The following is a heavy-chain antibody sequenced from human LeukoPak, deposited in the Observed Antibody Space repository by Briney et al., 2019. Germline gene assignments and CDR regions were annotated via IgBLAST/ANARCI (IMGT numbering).Heavy chain of an antibody. D-gene: IGHD3-22*01. CDR2: INPNSGGT. CDR1: GYTFTGYY. CDR3: ARDLTYYYDSSGSDAFDI. J-gene: IGHJ3*02. Sequence: ASVKVSCKASGYTFTGYYMHWVRQAPGQGLEWMGWINPNSGGTNYAQKFRGRVTMTRDTSISTAYMELSRLRSDDTAVYYCARDLTYYYDSSGSDAFDIWGQGTMVTVSS. V-gene: IGHV1-2*02.